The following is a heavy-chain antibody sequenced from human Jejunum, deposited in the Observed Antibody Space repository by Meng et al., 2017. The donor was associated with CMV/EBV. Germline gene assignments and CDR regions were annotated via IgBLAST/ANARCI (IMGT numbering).Heavy chain of an antibody. CDR1: GFSFNKYI. J-gene: IGHJ4*02. D-gene: IGHD5-24*01. CDR3: VRDRDGYNY. CDR2: ISEDGSTT. V-gene: IGHV3-74*01. Sequence: RLSCAASGFSFNKYIMHWVRQAPGKGLVWVSRISEDGSTTHYADSVKGRFTISRDNAKNTLYLEMSSLRAEDTAVYYCVRDRDGYNYWGQGTLVTVSS.